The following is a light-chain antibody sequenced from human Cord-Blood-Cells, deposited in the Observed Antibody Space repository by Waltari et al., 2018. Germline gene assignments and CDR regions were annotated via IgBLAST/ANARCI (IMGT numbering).Light chain of an antibody. V-gene: IGLV1-47*01. CDR1: SSNIESNY. CDR2: RNN. CDR3: AAWDDRLSGYV. Sequence: VLTQPLSASGTPGQRVTISYSGSSSNIESNYVYWYQQLPGTAPKLLIYRNNQRPSGVPDRFSGSKSGTSASLAIRGLRSEGEADYYCAAWDDRLSGYVFGTGTKVTVL. J-gene: IGLJ1*01.